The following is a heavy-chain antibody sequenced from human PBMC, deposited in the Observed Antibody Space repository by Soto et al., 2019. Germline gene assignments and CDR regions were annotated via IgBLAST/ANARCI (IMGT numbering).Heavy chain of an antibody. Sequence: SVKVSCKASGGTFSSYAISWVRQAPGQGLEWMGGIIPIFGPANYAEKFQGRVTITADECTRTAYMELGRLRSEDTAVYCCARGDSSSLSLGYYYVMGVWGQWTTVTVSS. D-gene: IGHD6-13*01. CDR1: GGTFSSYA. CDR3: ARGDSSSLSLGYYYVMGV. V-gene: IGHV1-69*13. J-gene: IGHJ6*02. CDR2: IIPIFGPA.